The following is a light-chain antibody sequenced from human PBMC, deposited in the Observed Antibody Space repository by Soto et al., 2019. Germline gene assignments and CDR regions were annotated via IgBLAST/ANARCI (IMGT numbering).Light chain of an antibody. J-gene: IGLJ3*02. CDR1: SGSVSTSHS. V-gene: IGLV8-61*01. Sequence: QTVVTQEPSFSVSPGGTVTLTCGLSSGSVSTSHSPNWYQQTPGQPPRTLIYGTKTRSSGVPDRFSGSILGIRAALTITGAQADDESDYYCVLYVGSGIWVFGGGTKLTVL. CDR3: VLYVGSGIWV. CDR2: GTK.